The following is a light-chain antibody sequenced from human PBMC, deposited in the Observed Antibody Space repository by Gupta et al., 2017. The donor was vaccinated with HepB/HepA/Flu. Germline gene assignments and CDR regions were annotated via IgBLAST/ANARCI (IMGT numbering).Light chain of an antibody. J-gene: IGKJ4*01. CDR3: QQYNNWPPFT. Sequence: EIVMTQSPATLSVSPGDTVTLSCRASHVVAHNLPWYQQIPGQAPRLLIYGSSTRATGVPARFSGSGSVTEFFLTISSLQSEDFAVYYCQQYNNWPPFTFGGGTKVEIK. CDR2: GSS. V-gene: IGKV3-15*01. CDR1: HVVAHN.